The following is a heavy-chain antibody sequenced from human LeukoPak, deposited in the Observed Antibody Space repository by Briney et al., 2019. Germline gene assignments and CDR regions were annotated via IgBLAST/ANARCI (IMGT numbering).Heavy chain of an antibody. CDR3: ARDATFYYGSGSYDY. Sequence: GGSLRLSCAASGFTFSSYSMNWVRQAPGKGLEWLSYLSSSSSTIYYADSVKGRFTISRDNAKNSLYLQMNSLRDEDTAVYYCARDATFYYGSGSYDYWGQGALVTVSS. D-gene: IGHD3-10*01. CDR1: GFTFSSYS. V-gene: IGHV3-48*02. CDR2: LSSSSSTI. J-gene: IGHJ4*02.